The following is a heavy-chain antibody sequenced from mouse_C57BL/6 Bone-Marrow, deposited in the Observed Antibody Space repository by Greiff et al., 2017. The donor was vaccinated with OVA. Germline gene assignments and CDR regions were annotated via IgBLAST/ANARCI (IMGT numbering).Heavy chain of an antibody. V-gene: IGHV2-6-1*01. Sequence: QVQLQQSGPGLVAPSQSLSITCTVSGFSLTSYGVHWVRQPPGKGLEWLVVIWSDGSTTYNSALKSRLSISKDNSKSQVFLKMNSLQTDDTAMYYCARHYYGSSPYYYAMDYWGQGTSVTVSS. D-gene: IGHD1-1*01. CDR1: GFSLTSYG. CDR2: IWSDGST. CDR3: ARHYYGSSPYYYAMDY. J-gene: IGHJ4*01.